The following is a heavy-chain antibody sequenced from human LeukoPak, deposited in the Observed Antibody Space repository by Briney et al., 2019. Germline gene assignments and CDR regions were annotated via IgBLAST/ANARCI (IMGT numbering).Heavy chain of an antibody. CDR3: AKDRYRYSGSYSEGFDY. J-gene: IGHJ4*02. V-gene: IGHV3-30*18. CDR1: GFTFSSYG. Sequence: GRSLRLSCGASGFTFSSYGMHWVRQAPGKGLEWVAVISYDGSNKYYADSVKGRFTISRDNSKNTLYLQMNSLRAEDTAVYYCAKDRYRYSGSYSEGFDYWGQGTLVTVSS. D-gene: IGHD1-26*01. CDR2: ISYDGSNK.